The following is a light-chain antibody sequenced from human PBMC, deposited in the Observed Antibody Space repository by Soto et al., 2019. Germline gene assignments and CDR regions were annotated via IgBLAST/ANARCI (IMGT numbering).Light chain of an antibody. Sequence: EIVLTQSPATLSLSLGERATLSCRASQNIRNHLAWYQQKPGQAPRLLIYDASNRSTGIPARFSGGGYGTDFSLTISILEPEDSEVYYCQQRDTCQPSTFGPGNTGDMK. CDR1: QNIRNH. CDR3: QQRDTCQPST. V-gene: IGKV3D-11*02. J-gene: IGKJ3*01. CDR2: DAS.